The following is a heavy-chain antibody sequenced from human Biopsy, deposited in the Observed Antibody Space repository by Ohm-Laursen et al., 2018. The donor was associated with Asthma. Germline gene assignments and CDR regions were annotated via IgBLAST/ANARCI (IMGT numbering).Heavy chain of an antibody. J-gene: IGHJ4*02. D-gene: IGHD3-22*01. CDR3: AKVRSDWVITESFDY. CDR2: ISWNSATI. V-gene: IGHV3-9*01. Sequence: SLRLSCTAPGFKFDEYTMHWVRQAPGKGLEWVSGISWNSATIGYADSVEGRFTISRDDAKNSVFLHMDSLRPEDTAFYYCAKVRSDWVITESFDYWGQGVLVTVSS. CDR1: GFKFDEYT.